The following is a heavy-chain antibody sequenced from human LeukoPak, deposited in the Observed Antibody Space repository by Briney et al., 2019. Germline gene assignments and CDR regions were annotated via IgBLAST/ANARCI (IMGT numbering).Heavy chain of an antibody. CDR1: GYTFTSYG. J-gene: IGHJ4*02. Sequence: VASVKVSCKASGYTFTSYGISWVRQAPGQGLEWMGWINPNNGGTKYAQKFQGRVTMTRDTSISTAYMELSSLRSDDTAVYYCAAPRYCSGGSCYPSFDYWGQGTLVTVSS. CDR2: INPNNGGT. CDR3: AAPRYCSGGSCYPSFDY. D-gene: IGHD2-15*01. V-gene: IGHV1-2*02.